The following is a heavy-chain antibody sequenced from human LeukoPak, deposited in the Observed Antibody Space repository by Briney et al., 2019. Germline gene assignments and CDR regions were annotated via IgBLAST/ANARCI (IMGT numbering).Heavy chain of an antibody. CDR1: GFTFSDYY. CDR2: ISSSGSTI. V-gene: IGHV3-11*04. D-gene: IGHD3-22*01. CDR3: ARDIHYYYDSSGYHNFDY. Sequence: GSLRLSCAASGFTFSDYYMSWIRQAPGKGLEWVSYISSSGSTIYYADSVKGGLTISRDNANNSLYLQMNSLRAEDTAVYYCARDIHYYYDSSGYHNFDYWGQGTLVTVSS. J-gene: IGHJ4*02.